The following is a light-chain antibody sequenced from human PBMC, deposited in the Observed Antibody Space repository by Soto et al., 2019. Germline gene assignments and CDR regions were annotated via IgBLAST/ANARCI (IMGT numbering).Light chain of an antibody. J-gene: IGKJ1*01. CDR1: QSVSSN. CDR3: QQYNNWPRT. V-gene: IGKV3-15*01. CDR2: GAS. Sequence: IVMTHSPATLSVSPWESSTLSFRASQSVSSNLAWYQQKPGQAPRLLIYGASTRATGIPARFSGSGSGTEFTLTISSLQSEDFAVYYCQQYNNWPRTFGQGTKVDNK.